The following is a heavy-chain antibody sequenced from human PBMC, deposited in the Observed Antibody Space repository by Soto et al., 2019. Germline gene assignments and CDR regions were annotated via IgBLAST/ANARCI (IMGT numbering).Heavy chain of an antibody. CDR2: IDPSDSYT. Sequence: GESLKISCKGSGYSFTSYWISWVRQMPGKGLEWMGRIDPSDSYTNYSPSFQGHVTISADKSISTAYLQWSSLKASDTAMYYCASRRNYDSSGYGVDYYGMDVWGQGTTVTVSS. V-gene: IGHV5-10-1*01. J-gene: IGHJ6*02. CDR1: GYSFTSYW. D-gene: IGHD3-22*01. CDR3: ASRRNYDSSGYGVDYYGMDV.